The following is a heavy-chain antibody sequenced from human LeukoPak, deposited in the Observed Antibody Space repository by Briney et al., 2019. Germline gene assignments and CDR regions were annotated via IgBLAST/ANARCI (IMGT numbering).Heavy chain of an antibody. CDR1: GGPISSGGYY. V-gene: IGHV4-31*03. Sequence: SETLSLTCTVSGGPISSGGYYWSWIRQHPGKGLEWIGYIYYSGSTYYNPSLKSRVTISVDTSKNQFSLKLSSVTAADTAVYYCARGGSGWYYMDVWGKGTTVTVSS. D-gene: IGHD3-10*01. J-gene: IGHJ6*03. CDR2: IYYSGST. CDR3: ARGGSGWYYMDV.